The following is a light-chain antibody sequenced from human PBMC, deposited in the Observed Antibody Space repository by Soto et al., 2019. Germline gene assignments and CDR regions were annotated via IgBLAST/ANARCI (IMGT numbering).Light chain of an antibody. Sequence: QSALTQPASVSGSPGQSITISCTGTSSDVGSYNLVSWYQQYPGKAPKLMIYEGSKRPSGVSNRFSGSKSGNTASLTISGLQAEDEADYYCCSYAGSSLVVFGGGTKVTVL. CDR1: SSDVGSYNL. V-gene: IGLV2-23*01. CDR2: EGS. CDR3: CSYAGSSLVV. J-gene: IGLJ2*01.